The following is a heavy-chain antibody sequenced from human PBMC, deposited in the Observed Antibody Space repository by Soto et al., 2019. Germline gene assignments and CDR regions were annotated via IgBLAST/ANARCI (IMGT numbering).Heavy chain of an antibody. Sequence: PSETLSLTCGVSGDTISTGGYSWAWIRQPPGKRLEWIGNIYDGVTTNYNPSLKSRVTLSLDTSKRQFSLKLNSVTAADTAMYYCAINADVWGQGTTVTVSS. V-gene: IGHV4-61*05. CDR2: IYDGVTT. J-gene: IGHJ6*02. CDR1: GDTISTGGYS. CDR3: AINADV.